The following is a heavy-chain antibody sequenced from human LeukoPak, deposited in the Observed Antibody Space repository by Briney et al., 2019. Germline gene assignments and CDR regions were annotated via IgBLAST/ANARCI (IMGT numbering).Heavy chain of an antibody. CDR1: GYTFTSYY. V-gene: IGHV1-69*13. Sequence: SVKVSCKASGYTFTSYYMHWVRQAPGQGLEWMGGIIPVFGTANYAQKFQGRVTITADESTSTAYMELSSLRSEDTAVFYCARDRVVGLGIDNAFDIWGHGTMVTVSS. D-gene: IGHD2-15*01. CDR3: ARDRVVGLGIDNAFDI. J-gene: IGHJ3*02. CDR2: IIPVFGTA.